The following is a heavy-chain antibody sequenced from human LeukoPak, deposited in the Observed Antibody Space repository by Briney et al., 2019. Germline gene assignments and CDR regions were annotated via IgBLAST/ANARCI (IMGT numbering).Heavy chain of an antibody. CDR2: ISANGGST. CDR1: GFTFSSYG. Sequence: GGSLRLSCSASGFTFSSYGMHWVRQAPGKGLEYVSAISANGGSTYYADSVKGRFTISRDNSKNTLYLQMNSLRAEDTAVYYCARETGSGSFDYWGQGTLVTVSS. CDR3: ARETGSGSFDY. D-gene: IGHD3-10*01. J-gene: IGHJ4*02. V-gene: IGHV3-64*04.